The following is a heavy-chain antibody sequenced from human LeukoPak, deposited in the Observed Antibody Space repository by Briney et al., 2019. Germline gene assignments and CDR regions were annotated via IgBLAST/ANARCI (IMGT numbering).Heavy chain of an antibody. Sequence: GESLQISCKGSGYSFTSYWIGWVRQLPGKGLEWMGIIYPGDSDTRYSPSFQGQVTISADKSISTAYLQWSSLKASDTAMYYCARPSERYGSGSSNFDYWGQGTLVTVSS. J-gene: IGHJ4*02. V-gene: IGHV5-51*01. D-gene: IGHD3-10*01. CDR3: ARPSERYGSGSSNFDY. CDR1: GYSFTSYW. CDR2: IYPGDSDT.